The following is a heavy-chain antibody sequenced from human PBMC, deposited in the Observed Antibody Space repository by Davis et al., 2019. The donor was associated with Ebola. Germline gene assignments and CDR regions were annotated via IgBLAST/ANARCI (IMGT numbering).Heavy chain of an antibody. D-gene: IGHD3-10*01. CDR2: ISHDGSNK. J-gene: IGHJ4*02. CDR1: GFTFSSYG. CDR3: ARASELGYGSGTYYNAIDY. Sequence: GESLKISCAASGFTFSSYGMQWVRQAPGKGLDWVAVISHDGSNKYYAGSVKGRFTISRDNSKNTVYLQLNSLRTDDTAVYYCARASELGYGSGTYYNAIDYWGQGALVSVSS. V-gene: IGHV3-30*03.